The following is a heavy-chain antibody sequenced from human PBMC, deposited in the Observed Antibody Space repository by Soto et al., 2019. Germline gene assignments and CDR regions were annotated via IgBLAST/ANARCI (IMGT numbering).Heavy chain of an antibody. V-gene: IGHV3-72*01. Sequence: GGSLRLSCAASGFTFSDHYMDWVRQAPGKGLEWVGRTRNKANSYTTEYAASVKGRFTISRDDSKNSLYLQMNSLKTEDTAVYYCASSSRVDTMVRGYFRGRRNYYYGMDVWGQGTTVTVSS. D-gene: IGHD3-10*01. CDR1: GFTFSDHY. CDR3: ASSSRVDTMVRGYFRGRRNYYYGMDV. J-gene: IGHJ6*02. CDR2: TRNKANSYTT.